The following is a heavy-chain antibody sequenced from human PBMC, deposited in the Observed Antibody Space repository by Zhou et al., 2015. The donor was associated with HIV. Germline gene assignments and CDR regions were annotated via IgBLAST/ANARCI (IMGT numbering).Heavy chain of an antibody. CDR1: GYRFTTYS. CDR3: ARRPSPQFNRFAYFSMEH. D-gene: IGHD2/OR15-2a*01. V-gene: IGHV1-3*04. Sequence: QVQLVQSGAEVMKPGDSVRISCKASGYRFTTYSIHWVRQAPGQRLEWLGWINTDNGNAEFSQTFQGRVTFATDQSTNTAVMELRGLRSEDTAIYYCARRPSPQFNRFAYFSMEHWGQGSLVTVSS. CDR2: INTDNGNA. J-gene: IGHJ4*02.